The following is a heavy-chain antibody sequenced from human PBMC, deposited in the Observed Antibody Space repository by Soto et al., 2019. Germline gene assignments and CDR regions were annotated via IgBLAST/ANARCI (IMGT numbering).Heavy chain of an antibody. CDR3: AGGSGWLSDS. D-gene: IGHD6-19*01. Sequence: EVQLVESGGGLVQTGGSLRLSCAASGFTFSRYWMKWVRQAPGKGLEWVANIKQDESETYYVDSVKGRFTISRDNAKNSLFLQMNSLRAEDTAVYYCAGGSGWLSDSWGQGTLVTVSS. CDR1: GFTFSRYW. J-gene: IGHJ4*02. V-gene: IGHV3-7*05. CDR2: IKQDESET.